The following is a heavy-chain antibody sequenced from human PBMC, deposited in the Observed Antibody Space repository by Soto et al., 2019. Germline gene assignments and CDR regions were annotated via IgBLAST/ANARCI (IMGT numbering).Heavy chain of an antibody. V-gene: IGHV1-69*04. CDR1: GGTFSSYT. CDR2: IIPILGIA. J-gene: IGHJ3*02. CDR3: ARDSKAAGNRLAFAI. Sequence: SVKVSCKASGGTFSSYTISWVRQAPGQGLEWMGRIIPILGIANYAQKFQGRVTITADKSTSTVYMELSSLRSEDTAVYYCARDSKAAGNRLAFAIWGQGTMVTVSS. D-gene: IGHD6-13*01.